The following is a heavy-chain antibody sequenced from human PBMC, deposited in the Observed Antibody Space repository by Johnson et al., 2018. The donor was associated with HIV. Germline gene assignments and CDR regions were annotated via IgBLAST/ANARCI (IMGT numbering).Heavy chain of an antibody. CDR1: GFTFSNAW. Sequence: QVQLVESGGGLVKPGGSLRLSCAASGFTFSNAWMSWVRQAPGKRLEWVAVISYDGSNKYYADSVKGRFTISRNNSKNTLYLQMNSLIAEDTAVYYCARESANSGRYSGAFDVWGQGTMVIVSS. V-gene: IGHV3-30*14. J-gene: IGHJ3*01. CDR2: ISYDGSNK. CDR3: ARESANSGRYSGAFDV. D-gene: IGHD1-26*01.